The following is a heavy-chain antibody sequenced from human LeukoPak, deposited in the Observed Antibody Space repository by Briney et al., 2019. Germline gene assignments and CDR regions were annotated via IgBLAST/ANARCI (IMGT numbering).Heavy chain of an antibody. CDR2: IRSKADNYAT. CDR1: GFTFSGSP. Sequence: PGGSLRLSCAASGFTFSGSPILWVRQASGKGLEWVGRIRSKADNYATAYAASVQGRCTISRDDSKNTAYLQLNSLKTEDTAVYYCTQSNYWGQGAPVTVSS. J-gene: IGHJ4*02. CDR3: TQSNY. V-gene: IGHV3-73*01.